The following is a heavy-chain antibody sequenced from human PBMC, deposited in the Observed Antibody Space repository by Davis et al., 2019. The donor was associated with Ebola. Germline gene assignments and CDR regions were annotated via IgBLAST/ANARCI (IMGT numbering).Heavy chain of an antibody. V-gene: IGHV3-64*01. CDR1: GFTFSNYA. Sequence: GESLKISCAASGFTFSNYALYWVRQAPGKGLECVSGISSDGGNTYFATSVKGRFTISRDNSKSTIYLQMGSLRPEDMAVYYCVRGSVVGATLPFEYWGQGTLVTVSS. D-gene: IGHD1-26*01. J-gene: IGHJ4*02. CDR3: VRGSVVGATLPFEY. CDR2: ISSDGGNT.